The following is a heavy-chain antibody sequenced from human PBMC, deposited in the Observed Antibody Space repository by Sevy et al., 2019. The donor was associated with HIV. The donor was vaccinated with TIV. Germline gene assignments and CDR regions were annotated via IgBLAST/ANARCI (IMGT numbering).Heavy chain of an antibody. D-gene: IGHD3-22*01. CDR3: ARGPHMIVVVQFDY. CDR1: GYTFTGYY. Sequence: ASVKVSCKASGYTFTGYYMHWVRQAPGQGLEWMGWINPNSGGTNYAQKFQGRVTMTRDTSISTAYMELSRLGSDDTAVYYCARGPHMIVVVQFDYWGQGTLVTVSS. J-gene: IGHJ4*02. V-gene: IGHV1-2*02. CDR2: INPNSGGT.